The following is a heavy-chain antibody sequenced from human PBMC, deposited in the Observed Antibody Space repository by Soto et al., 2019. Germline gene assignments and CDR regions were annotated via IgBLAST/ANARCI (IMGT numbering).Heavy chain of an antibody. CDR3: ARGGGSYPLDY. CDR1: GFTFSSYA. D-gene: IGHD1-26*01. J-gene: IGHJ4*02. V-gene: IGHV3-30-3*01. Sequence: GGSLRLSCAASGFTFSSYAMHWVRQAPGKGLEWVAVISYDGSNKYYADSVKGRFTISRDNSKNTLYLQMNSLRAEDTAVYYCARGGGSYPLDYWGQGTLVTV. CDR2: ISYDGSNK.